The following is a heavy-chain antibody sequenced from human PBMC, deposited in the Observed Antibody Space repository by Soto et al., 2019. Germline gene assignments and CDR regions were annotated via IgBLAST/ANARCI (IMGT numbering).Heavy chain of an antibody. J-gene: IGHJ6*02. CDR3: ARDRGTKHTLGSYYYYGMDV. V-gene: IGHV1-18*04. D-gene: IGHD2-8*01. Sequence: SVKVSCKASGYTFTSYGISWVRQAPGQGLEWMGWISAYNGNTNYAQKLQGRVTMTTDTSTSTAYMELRSLRSDDTAVYYCARDRGTKHTLGSYYYYGMDVWGQGTTVTVSS. CDR2: ISAYNGNT. CDR1: GYTFTSYG.